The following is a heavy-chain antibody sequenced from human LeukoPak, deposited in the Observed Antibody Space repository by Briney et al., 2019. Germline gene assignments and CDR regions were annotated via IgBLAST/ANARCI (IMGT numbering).Heavy chain of an antibody. V-gene: IGHV3-23*01. CDR2: ISGSGGST. Sequence: GGSLRLSCAASGFTFSSYAMSWVRQAPGKGLEWVSAISGSGGSTYYADSVKGRFTISRDNSKNTLYLQMSSLRAEDTAVYYCAKDRSDNKTWYAGSHWGQGTLVTVSS. CDR3: AKDRSDNKTWYAGSH. D-gene: IGHD2-8*01. J-gene: IGHJ4*02. CDR1: GFTFSSYA.